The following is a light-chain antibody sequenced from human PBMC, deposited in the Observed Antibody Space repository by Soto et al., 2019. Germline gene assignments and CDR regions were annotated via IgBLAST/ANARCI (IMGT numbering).Light chain of an antibody. CDR1: SSDVVGYNY. CDR2: DVS. J-gene: IGLJ1*01. Sequence: QSVLTQPASVSGAPGQSITISCTGTSSDVVGYNYVSWYQQHPGKAPKFMIYDVSNRPSGVSNRFSGSKSGNTASLTISVLQAEDEADYYCCSYTTSNTRQIVFGTGTKVTVL. V-gene: IGLV2-14*01. CDR3: CSYTTSNTRQIV.